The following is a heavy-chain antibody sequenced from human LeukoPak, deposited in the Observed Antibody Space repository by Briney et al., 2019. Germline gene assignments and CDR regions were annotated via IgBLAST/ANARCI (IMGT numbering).Heavy chain of an antibody. J-gene: IGHJ4*02. CDR3: ARLDKVRATRPYDY. CDR1: GGSISSSSYY. V-gene: IGHV4-39*01. Sequence: SETLSLTCTVSGGSISSSSYYWGWIRQPPGKGLEWIGSIYYSGSTYYNPSLKSRVTISVDTSKNQFSLKLSSVTAADTAVYYCARLDKVRATRPYDYWGQGTLVTVSS. CDR2: IYYSGST. D-gene: IGHD1-26*01.